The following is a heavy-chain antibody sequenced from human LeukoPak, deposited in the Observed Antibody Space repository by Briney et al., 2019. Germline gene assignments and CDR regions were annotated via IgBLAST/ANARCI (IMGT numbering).Heavy chain of an antibody. Sequence: ASVKVSCKVSGYTLTELSMHWVRQAPGKGLEWMGGFDPEDGETIYAQKFQGRVTMTEDTSTDTAYMELSSLRSEDTAVYYCTIRFLDPEHHYYYGMDVWGQGTTVTVSS. J-gene: IGHJ6*02. D-gene: IGHD3-3*01. CDR2: FDPEDGET. CDR1: GYTLTELS. V-gene: IGHV1-24*01. CDR3: TIRFLDPEHHYYYGMDV.